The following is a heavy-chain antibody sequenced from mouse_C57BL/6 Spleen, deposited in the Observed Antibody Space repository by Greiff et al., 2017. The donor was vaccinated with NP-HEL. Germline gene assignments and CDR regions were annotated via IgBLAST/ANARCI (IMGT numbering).Heavy chain of an antibody. D-gene: IGHD3-2*02. CDR1: GFTFSDYY. CDR2: ISNGGGST. V-gene: IGHV5-12*01. CDR3: ARDSSGYFDY. J-gene: IGHJ2*01. Sequence: EVHLVESGGGLVQPGGSLKLSCAASGFTFSDYYMYWVRQTPEKRLEWVAYISNGGGSTYYPDTVKGRFTISRDNAKNTLYLQMSRLKSEDTAMYYCARDSSGYFDYWGQGTTLTVSS.